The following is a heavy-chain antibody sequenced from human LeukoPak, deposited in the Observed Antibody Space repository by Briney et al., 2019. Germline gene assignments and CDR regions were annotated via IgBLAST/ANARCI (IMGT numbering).Heavy chain of an antibody. V-gene: IGHV4-59*01. CDR1: GGSISSFY. CDR2: IYYSGST. D-gene: IGHD6-19*01. Sequence: SETLPLTCTVSGGSISSFYWNWIRQPPGKGLEWIGYIYYSGSTNYNPSLKSRVTISVDTSKNQFSLKLTSVTAADTAVYYCAREVGSGWHYFDYWGQGTQVTVSS. CDR3: AREVGSGWHYFDY. J-gene: IGHJ4*02.